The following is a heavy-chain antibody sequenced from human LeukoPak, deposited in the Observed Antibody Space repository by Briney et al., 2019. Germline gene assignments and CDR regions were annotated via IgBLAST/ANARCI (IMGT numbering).Heavy chain of an antibody. V-gene: IGHV3-23*01. D-gene: IGHD4-17*01. CDR3: AKRLPYGVTTTPGDY. J-gene: IGHJ4*02. Sequence: GGSLRLSCVPSGFTFSSYWMSWVRQAPGKGLEWVSAISGSGGSTYYADSVKGRFTISRDNSKNTLYLQMNSLRAEDTAVYYCAKRLPYGVTTTPGDYWGQGTLVTVSS. CDR1: GFTFSSYW. CDR2: ISGSGGST.